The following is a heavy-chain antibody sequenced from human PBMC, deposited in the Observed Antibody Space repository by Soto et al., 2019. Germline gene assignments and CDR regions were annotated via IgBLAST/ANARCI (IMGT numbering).Heavy chain of an antibody. J-gene: IGHJ3*02. Sequence: SGGSLRLSCVASGFTFSSCDMHWVRQVTGKGLEWVSSIATTGDTDYPGSVRGRFTISRENAKNSLYLQMNSLSAEDTAVYYCARFGRFGFSGGNDAFDKWGQGTMVTVS. CDR1: GFTFSSCD. V-gene: IGHV3-13*01. D-gene: IGHD3-10*01. CDR3: ARFGRFGFSGGNDAFDK. CDR2: IATTGDT.